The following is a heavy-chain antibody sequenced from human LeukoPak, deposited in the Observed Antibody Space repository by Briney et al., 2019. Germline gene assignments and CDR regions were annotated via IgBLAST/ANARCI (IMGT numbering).Heavy chain of an antibody. CDR3: ARGRHYYDSSGYIQPFS. CDR1: GYTVTGYY. Sequence: ASVKVSYKASGYTVTGYYMHWVRQAPGQGLEWMGWINPNSGGTNYAQKFQGRVTMTRDTSISTAYMELSRLRSDDTAVYYCARGRHYYDSSGYIQPFSWGQGTLVTVSS. J-gene: IGHJ4*02. D-gene: IGHD3-22*01. CDR2: INPNSGGT. V-gene: IGHV1-2*02.